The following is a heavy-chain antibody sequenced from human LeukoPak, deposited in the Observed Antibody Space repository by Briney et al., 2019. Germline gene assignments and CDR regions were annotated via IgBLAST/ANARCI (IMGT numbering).Heavy chain of an antibody. CDR2: ISYDGSNK. CDR3: AELGITMIGGV. Sequence: SGGSLRLSCAASGLTFSSYAMHWVRKAPGKGLEWVAVISYDGSNKYYADSVKGRFTISRDNSKNTLYLQMNSLRAEDTAVYYCAELGITMIGGVWGKGTTVTISS. V-gene: IGHV3-30*04. J-gene: IGHJ6*04. CDR1: GLTFSSYA. D-gene: IGHD3-10*02.